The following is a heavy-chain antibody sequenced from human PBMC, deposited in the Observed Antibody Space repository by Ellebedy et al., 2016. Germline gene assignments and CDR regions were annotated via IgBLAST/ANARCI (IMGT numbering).Heavy chain of an antibody. CDR1: GYNFTTYG. J-gene: IGHJ4*02. CDR2: TNVKNNHT. D-gene: IGHD7-27*01. Sequence: ASVKVSXXASGYNFTTYGISWVRQAPGHGLEWMGWTNVKNNHTVPAQNLQARLTMTADTSSTTAYMELRNLRSEDTAVYYCARDKASLGDADFDFWGQGSLVTVSS. CDR3: ARDKASLGDADFDF. V-gene: IGHV1-18*01.